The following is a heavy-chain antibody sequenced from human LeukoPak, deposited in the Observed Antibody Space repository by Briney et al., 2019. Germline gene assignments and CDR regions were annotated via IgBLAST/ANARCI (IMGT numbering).Heavy chain of an antibody. V-gene: IGHV4-34*01. Sequence: GSLRLSCAASGFTFSTYSMNWVRQPPGKGLEWIGEINHSGSTNYNPSLKSRVTISVDTSKNQFSLKLSSVTAADTAVYYCASTTSDYGVDYWGQGTLVTVSS. CDR1: GFTFSTYS. CDR3: ASTTSDYGVDY. J-gene: IGHJ4*02. CDR2: INHSGST. D-gene: IGHD4-17*01.